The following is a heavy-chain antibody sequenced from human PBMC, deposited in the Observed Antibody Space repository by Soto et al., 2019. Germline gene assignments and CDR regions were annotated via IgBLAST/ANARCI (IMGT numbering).Heavy chain of an antibody. J-gene: IGHJ5*02. Sequence: ASVKVSCKASGYTFSRYGISWVRQAPGQGLEWMGWINPNSGGTNYAQKFQGRVTMTRDTSISTAYMELSRLRSDDTAVYYCARAESIAAALWFDPWGQGTLVTVSS. CDR1: GYTFSRYG. CDR3: ARAESIAAALWFDP. D-gene: IGHD6-13*01. V-gene: IGHV1-2*02. CDR2: INPNSGGT.